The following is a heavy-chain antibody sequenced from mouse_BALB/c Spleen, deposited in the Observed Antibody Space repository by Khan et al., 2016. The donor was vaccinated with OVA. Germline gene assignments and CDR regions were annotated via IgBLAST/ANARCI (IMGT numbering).Heavy chain of an antibody. CDR3: ARDRIDY. CDR1: GYTFTSYW. CDR2: INPTSGYT. J-gene: IGHJ2*01. Sequence: QVQLKQSGAELAKPGASVKMSCKASGYTFTSYWMHWIKQRPGQGLEWIGYINPTSGYTDYTQKFKDKATLSADKSSSTAYMQLSGLTSDDSAVLYCARDRIDYWGQGTARTVSS. V-gene: IGHV1-7*01.